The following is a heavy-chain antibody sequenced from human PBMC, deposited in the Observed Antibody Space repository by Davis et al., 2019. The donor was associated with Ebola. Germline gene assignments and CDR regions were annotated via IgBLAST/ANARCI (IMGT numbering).Heavy chain of an antibody. CDR2: ISSSSSYI. V-gene: IGHV3-21*01. D-gene: IGHD3-3*01. CDR3: ARHGRIFGVVEILYYYYYYMDV. Sequence: PGGSLRLSCAASGFTFSSYSMNWVRQAPGKGLEWVSSISSSSSYIYYADSVKGRFTISRDNAKNSLYLQMNSLRAEDTAVYYCARHGRIFGVVEILYYYYYYMDVWGKGTTVTVSS. CDR1: GFTFSSYS. J-gene: IGHJ6*03.